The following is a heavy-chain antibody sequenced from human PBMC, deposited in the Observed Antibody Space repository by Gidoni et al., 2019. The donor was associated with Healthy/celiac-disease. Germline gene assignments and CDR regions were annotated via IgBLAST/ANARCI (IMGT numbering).Heavy chain of an antibody. V-gene: IGHV3-30*18. CDR3: AKEGELSSGWPTKGDWYFDL. CDR1: GFTFRSYG. D-gene: IGHD6-19*01. Sequence: QVQLVESGGGVVQPGRSLRLSCAASGFTFRSYGMHWVRQAPGKGLEWVAVISYDGSNKYYADSVKGRFTISRDNSKNTLYLQMNSLRAEDTAVYYCAKEGELSSGWPTKGDWYFDLWGRGTLVTVSS. J-gene: IGHJ2*01. CDR2: ISYDGSNK.